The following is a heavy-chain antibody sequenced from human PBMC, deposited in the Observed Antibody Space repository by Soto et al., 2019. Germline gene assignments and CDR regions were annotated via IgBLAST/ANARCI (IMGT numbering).Heavy chain of an antibody. J-gene: IGHJ5*02. Sequence: SETLSLTCAVSGDSIINYYWGWIRQPPGKGLEWIGYIYYSGSTNYSPSLKSRVTISVDTSKNQFSLKLSSVTAADTAVYYCARYIVVVTAILDWFDPWGQGTLVTVSS. CDR1: GDSIINYY. V-gene: IGHV4-59*08. D-gene: IGHD2-21*02. CDR3: ARYIVVVTAILDWFDP. CDR2: IYYSGST.